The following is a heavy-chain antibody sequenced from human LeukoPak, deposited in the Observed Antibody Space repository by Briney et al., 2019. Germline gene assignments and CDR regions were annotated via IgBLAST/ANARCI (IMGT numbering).Heavy chain of an antibody. J-gene: IGHJ3*02. CDR1: GGSISRGGYY. D-gene: IGHD3-9*01. V-gene: IGHV4-31*03. CDR3: ARVMRYDILTGNDAFDI. Sequence: SETLSLTCTVSGGSISRGGYYWSWIRQHPGKGLEWIGYIYYSGSTYYNSSLKSRVTISVDTSKNQFSLKLSSVTAADTAVYYCARVMRYDILTGNDAFDIWGQGTMVTVSS. CDR2: IYYSGST.